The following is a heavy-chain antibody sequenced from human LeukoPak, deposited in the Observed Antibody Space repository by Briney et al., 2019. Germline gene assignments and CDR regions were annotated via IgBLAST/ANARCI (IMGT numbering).Heavy chain of an antibody. CDR2: IGGGPGNT. J-gene: IGHJ4*02. V-gene: IGHV3-23*01. CDR1: GFSFSSYA. D-gene: IGHD4-17*01. Sequence: GGSLRLSCAASGFSFSSYAMSWVRQAPGKGLEWVSVIGGGPGNTYYTDSVKGRFTISRDNSKNTLYLHLNSLRAEDTAVYYCARVSPNTVTTLQYFDYWGQGTLVTVSS. CDR3: ARVSPNTVTTLQYFDY.